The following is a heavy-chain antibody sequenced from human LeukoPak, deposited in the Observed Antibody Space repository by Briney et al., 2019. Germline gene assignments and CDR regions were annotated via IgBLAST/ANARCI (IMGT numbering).Heavy chain of an antibody. CDR2: INHSGST. D-gene: IGHD6-19*01. J-gene: IGHJ5*02. CDR3: ASRPIAVAENWFDP. CDR1: GGSFSGYY. Sequence: SETLSLTCAVYGGSFSGYYWSWIRQPPGKGLEWIGEINHSGSTNYNPSLKSRVTISVDTSKNEFSLKLSSVTAADTAVYYCASRPIAVAENWFDPWGQGTLVTVSS. V-gene: IGHV4-34*01.